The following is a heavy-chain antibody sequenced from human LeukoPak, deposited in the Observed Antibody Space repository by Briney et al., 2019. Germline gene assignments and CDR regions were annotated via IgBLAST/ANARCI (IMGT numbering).Heavy chain of an antibody. D-gene: IGHD5-12*01. Sequence: PSETLSLTCAVYGGSFSGYYWSWIRQPPVKGLEWIGEINHSGSTNYNPSLKSRVTISVDTSKNQFSLKLSSVTAADTAVYYCALSPGYSGYAYYFDYWGQGTLVTVSS. CDR2: INHSGST. J-gene: IGHJ4*02. V-gene: IGHV4-34*01. CDR1: GGSFSGYY. CDR3: ALSPGYSGYAYYFDY.